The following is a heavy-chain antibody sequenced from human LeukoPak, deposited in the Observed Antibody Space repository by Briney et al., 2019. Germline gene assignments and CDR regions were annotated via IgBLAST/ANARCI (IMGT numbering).Heavy chain of an antibody. D-gene: IGHD3-22*01. V-gene: IGHV5-51*01. CDR2: IYPGDSDT. CDR3: ARSYYYDSSGRYYFDY. Sequence: GESLKISCKGSGYSFTSYWIGWVRPMPGKGLEWMGIIYPGDSDTRYSPSFQGQVTISADKSISTAYLQWSSLKASDTAMYYCARSYYYDSSGRYYFDYWGQGTLVTVSS. CDR1: GYSFTSYW. J-gene: IGHJ4*02.